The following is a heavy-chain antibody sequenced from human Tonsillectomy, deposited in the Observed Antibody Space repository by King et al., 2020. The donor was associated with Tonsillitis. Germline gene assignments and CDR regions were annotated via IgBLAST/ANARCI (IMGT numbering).Heavy chain of an antibody. CDR2: ISTSSTI. J-gene: IGHJ4*02. V-gene: IGHV3-48*04. CDR3: TREYYYDTSGYYDESENFDY. CDR1: GFTFSSYS. Sequence: VQLVESGGGLVQPGGSLRLSCAASGFTFSSYSMNWVRQAPGKGLEWVSYISTSSTIYYADSVKGRFTISRDNAKNSLYLQMNSLRAEDTAVYYCTREYYYDTSGYYDESENFDYWGQGTLVTVSS. D-gene: IGHD3-22*01.